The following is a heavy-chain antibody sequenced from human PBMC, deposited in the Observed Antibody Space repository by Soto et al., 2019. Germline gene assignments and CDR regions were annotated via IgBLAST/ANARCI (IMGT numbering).Heavy chain of an antibody. CDR3: TRAKSNEPKDY. CDR1: GYSFHAYY. J-gene: IGHJ4*02. CDR2: ISPSVGST. Sequence: QVQLVQSGAEVKKPGASVIVSCKASGYSFHAYYIHWVRQAPGQGLEWVGIISPSVGSTTYAQKLQGRVTMIRDTSTSTVYMELSILTSEDTAVYYCTRAKSNEPKDYWVQGPLVTVPS. V-gene: IGHV1-46*02. D-gene: IGHD2-8*01.